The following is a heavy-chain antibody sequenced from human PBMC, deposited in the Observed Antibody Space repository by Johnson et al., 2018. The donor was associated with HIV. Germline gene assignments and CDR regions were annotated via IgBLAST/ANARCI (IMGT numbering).Heavy chain of an antibody. V-gene: IGHV3-74*02. CDR3: ARTSCSGARCLGYDPFDV. Sequence: VLLVESGGGLVQPGGSLRLSCGASGFTFSNYWVQWVRQAPGKGLVWVSRINGDGSRTSYADSVKGRFTIARDNAKNTLYLQMQSLRAEDTAVYYCARTSCSGARCLGYDPFDVWGQGTMVTVSS. CDR2: INGDGSRT. CDR1: GFTFSNYW. J-gene: IGHJ3*01. D-gene: IGHD2-15*01.